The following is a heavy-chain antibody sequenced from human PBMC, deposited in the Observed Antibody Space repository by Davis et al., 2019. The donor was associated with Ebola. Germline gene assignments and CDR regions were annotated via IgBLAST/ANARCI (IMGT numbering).Heavy chain of an antibody. D-gene: IGHD2-2*01. V-gene: IGHV3-7*03. Sequence: PGGSLRLSCAAASGFAFSIHWMPWVRQAPGKWLEWVANIRQDGGETYYADSVKGRFAISRDNAKNSLYLQMNSLRAEDTAIYYCARDAVPAAQDYWGQGTLVTVSS. CDR2: IRQDGGET. CDR1: GFAFSIHW. J-gene: IGHJ4*02. CDR3: ARDAVPAAQDY.